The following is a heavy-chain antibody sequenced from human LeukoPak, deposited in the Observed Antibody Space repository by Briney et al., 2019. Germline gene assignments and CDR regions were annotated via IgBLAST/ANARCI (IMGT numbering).Heavy chain of an antibody. Sequence: ASVKVSCKASGGTFSSYAISWVRQAPGQGLEWMGRIIPILGIANYAQKFQGRVTITADKSTSTAYMELSSLRSEDTAVYYCARARVGQQLVHNCFDPGGQGTLVSVSS. D-gene: IGHD6-13*01. CDR3: ARARVGQQLVHNCFDP. CDR1: GGTFSSYA. CDR2: IIPILGIA. V-gene: IGHV1-69*04. J-gene: IGHJ5*02.